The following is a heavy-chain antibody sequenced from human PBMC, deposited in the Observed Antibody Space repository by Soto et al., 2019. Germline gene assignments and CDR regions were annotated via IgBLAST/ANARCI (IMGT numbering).Heavy chain of an antibody. CDR2: IRSKANSYAT. Sequence: GGSLRLSCAASGFTFSGSAMHWVRQASGKGLEWVGRIRSKANSYATAYAASVKGRFTISRDDSKNTAYLQMNSLKTEDTAVYYCTRHWDYDSSGYSRRTDYWGQGTLVTVSS. CDR1: GFTFSGSA. V-gene: IGHV3-73*01. CDR3: TRHWDYDSSGYSRRTDY. D-gene: IGHD3-22*01. J-gene: IGHJ4*02.